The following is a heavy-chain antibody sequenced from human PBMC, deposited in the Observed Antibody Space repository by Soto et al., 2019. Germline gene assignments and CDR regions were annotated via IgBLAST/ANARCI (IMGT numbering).Heavy chain of an antibody. Sequence: PSETLSLTCAVSGGSISSGGYSWSWIRQPPGKGLEWIGYIYHSGSTYYNPSLKSRVTISVDRSKNQFSLKLSSVTAADTAVYYCARDGPDYGMDVWGQGTTVTV. CDR1: GGSISSGGYS. CDR2: IYHSGST. J-gene: IGHJ6*02. V-gene: IGHV4-30-2*01. CDR3: ARDGPDYGMDV.